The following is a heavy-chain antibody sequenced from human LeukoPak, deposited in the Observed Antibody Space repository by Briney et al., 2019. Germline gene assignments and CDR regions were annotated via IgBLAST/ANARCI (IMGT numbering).Heavy chain of an antibody. V-gene: IGHV1-2*02. CDR2: MNPANGVT. J-gene: IGHJ4*02. Sequence: ASVKVSFKSSGYSFAGYHMQWVRQAPGQGPEWMGWMNPANGVTNYARKFQGTVPLPSDTSISKDYMEPSRLTSDDTALYYCARDHSGDSRGSPFDYWGQGTVVTVSS. CDR1: GYSFAGYH. D-gene: IGHD3-22*01. CDR3: ARDHSGDSRGSPFDY.